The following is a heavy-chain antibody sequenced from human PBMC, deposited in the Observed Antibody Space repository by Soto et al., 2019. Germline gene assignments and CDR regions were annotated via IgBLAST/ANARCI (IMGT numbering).Heavy chain of an antibody. V-gene: IGHV4-4*07. CDR2: VFSSVSA. J-gene: IGHJ4*02. CDR3: ARDGMTTGDT. D-gene: IGHD2-21*02. Sequence: SETLSLTCIVSGVSVRSYTLSWVRQPANKGLECIGRVFSSVSATYNPSLKSRVTITMDTPENRISLKLDSVTAADAGVYYCARDGMTTGDTWGPGTAVTVSS. CDR1: GVSVRSYT.